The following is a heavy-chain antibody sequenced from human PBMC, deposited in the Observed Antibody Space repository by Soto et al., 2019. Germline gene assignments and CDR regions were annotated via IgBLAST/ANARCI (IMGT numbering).Heavy chain of an antibody. V-gene: IGHV1-18*01. CDR1: GYTFTSYG. J-gene: IGHJ6*02. D-gene: IGHD3-16*01. Sequence: GAAVKVACKASGYTFTSYGISCVRQAPGQGLEWMGWISAYNGNTNYAQKLQGRVTMTTDTSISTAYLQWSSLKASDTAMYYCALPHSRGTYYYYYGMDVWGQGTTVTVSS. CDR2: ISAYNGNT. CDR3: ALPHSRGTYYYYYGMDV.